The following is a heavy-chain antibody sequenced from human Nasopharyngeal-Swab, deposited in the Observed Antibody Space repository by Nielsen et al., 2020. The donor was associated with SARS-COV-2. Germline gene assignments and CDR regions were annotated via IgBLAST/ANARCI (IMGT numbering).Heavy chain of an antibody. V-gene: IGHV3-64D*08. Sequence: GGSLRLSCSASGFIFIGYAIVWVRQAPGKGLEYVSAISSNGVNTYYADSVKGRFTISRDNSKNTLYLQMSSLRAEDTAVYYCVRGSGGTASLIGAFDIWGQGTMVTVSS. D-gene: IGHD2-21*01. J-gene: IGHJ3*02. CDR3: VRGSGGTASLIGAFDI. CDR2: ISSNGVNT. CDR1: GFIFIGYA.